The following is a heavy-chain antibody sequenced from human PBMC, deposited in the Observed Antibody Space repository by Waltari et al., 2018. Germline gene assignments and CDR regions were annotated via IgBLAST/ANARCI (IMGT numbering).Heavy chain of an antibody. CDR3: ARESPHSYYFDY. CDR1: GFTFSSYH. CDR2: LKSDSDGVST. V-gene: IGHV1-46*01. J-gene: IGHJ4*02. Sequence: QMQLVQSGAEVMKPGASVKVSCTASGFTFSSYHIHWVRQALGQGLEWMGILKSDSDGVSTIHAPKSQGRVTMTRDTSTSTVYMELSSLRSEDTAVYYCARESPHSYYFDYWGQGTLLTVSS.